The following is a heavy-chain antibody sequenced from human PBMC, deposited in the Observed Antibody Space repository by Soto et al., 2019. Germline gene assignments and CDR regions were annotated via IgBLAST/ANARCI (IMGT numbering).Heavy chain of an antibody. D-gene: IGHD3-22*01. V-gene: IGHV5-51*01. J-gene: IGHJ4*02. CDR1: GYSFTSYW. CDR3: ARLFYYDSSGRNSDY. CDR2: IYPGDSET. Sequence: PGASLKISCKGSGYSFTSYWIGWVLQMPGKGLELMGIIYPGDSETRYIPSLQSQVTISADKSISTAYLQWSSLKASDTAMYYCARLFYYDSSGRNSDYWGQGTLVTVSS.